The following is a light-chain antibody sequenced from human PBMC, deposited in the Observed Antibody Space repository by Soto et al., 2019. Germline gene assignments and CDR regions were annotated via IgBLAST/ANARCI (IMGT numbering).Light chain of an antibody. CDR3: SSYTSSITYV. V-gene: IGLV2-14*03. Sequence: QSAMTQPASVSGSPGQSITISCTGTSSDVGGYNFVSWYQHHLGKAPKLIIYDVTNRPSGISHRLSGSESGNTASLTISGLQAEDEADYYCSSYTSSITYVFGTGTKVTV. J-gene: IGLJ1*01. CDR2: DVT. CDR1: SSDVGGYNF.